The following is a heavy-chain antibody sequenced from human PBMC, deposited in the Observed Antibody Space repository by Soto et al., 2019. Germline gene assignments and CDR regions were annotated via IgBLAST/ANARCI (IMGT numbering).Heavy chain of an antibody. D-gene: IGHD2-21*02. V-gene: IGHV3-30*18. CDR1: GFAFSSYG. CDR3: AKDRNTVVTWHYYYGMDV. J-gene: IGHJ6*02. Sequence: VGSLRLSCAASGFAFSSYGMHWVRQAPGKGLEWGAVISYDGSNKYYADSVKGRFTISRDNSKNTLYLQMNSLRAEDTAVYYCAKDRNTVVTWHYYYGMDVWGQGTTVTVSS. CDR2: ISYDGSNK.